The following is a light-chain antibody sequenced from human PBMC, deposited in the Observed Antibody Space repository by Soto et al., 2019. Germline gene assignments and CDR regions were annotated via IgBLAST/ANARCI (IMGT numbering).Light chain of an antibody. Sequence: DIQMTQSPSSLSASVGDRVSITCRASQGIGNDLNWYQQKPGKAPKRLIYGASGLQSGVPSRFSGSGSGTEITLTISSLQPEDFATYYCLQHNSFPLTFGGGTKVDIK. J-gene: IGKJ4*01. CDR2: GAS. CDR1: QGIGND. V-gene: IGKV1-17*01. CDR3: LQHNSFPLT.